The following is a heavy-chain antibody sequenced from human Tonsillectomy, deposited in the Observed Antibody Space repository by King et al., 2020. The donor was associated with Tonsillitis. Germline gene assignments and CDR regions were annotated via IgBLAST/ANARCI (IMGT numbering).Heavy chain of an antibody. CDR1: GGSTSAYH. V-gene: IGHV4-59*01. CDR3: ASGQWLANFDY. CDR2: IYEMRST. D-gene: IGHD6-19*01. J-gene: IGHJ4*02. Sequence: LQLQESGPGLVKPSETLSLTCTVSGGSTSAYHWSWIRQPPGKGLEWIGYIYEMRSTNSNPSLKSRVTISVDTSKNQFSLKLTSLTAADTAVYYCASGQWLANFDYWGQGTRVTVSS.